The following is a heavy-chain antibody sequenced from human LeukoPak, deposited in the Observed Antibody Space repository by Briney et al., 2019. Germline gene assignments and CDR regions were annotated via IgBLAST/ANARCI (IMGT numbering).Heavy chain of an antibody. D-gene: IGHD3-10*01. V-gene: IGHV1-69*05. CDR1: GGTFSSYA. CDR3: ARDFGLLGNWFDP. CDR2: IIPIFGTA. J-gene: IGHJ5*02. Sequence: SVKVSCKASGGTFSSYAISWVRQAPGQGLEWMGGIIPIFGTANYAQKFQGRVTITTDESTSTAYMGLSSLRSEDTAVYYCARDFGLLGNWFDPWGQGTLVTVSS.